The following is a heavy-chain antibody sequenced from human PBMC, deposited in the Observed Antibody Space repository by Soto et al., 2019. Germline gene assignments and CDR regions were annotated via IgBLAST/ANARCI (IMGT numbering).Heavy chain of an antibody. CDR3: AKGKFRHWKNGSAP. Sequence: SEPLCLSWTVADGSSSSYDWSWIRQPPGKGLEWIGYIYYSGSTNYNPSLKSRVTISVDTSKNQFSLKLSSVTAADTALYYCAKGKFRHWKNGSAPWGQGTLVTVSP. J-gene: IGHJ5*02. V-gene: IGHV4-59*12. CDR2: IYYSGST. CDR1: DGSSSSYD. D-gene: IGHD1-1*01.